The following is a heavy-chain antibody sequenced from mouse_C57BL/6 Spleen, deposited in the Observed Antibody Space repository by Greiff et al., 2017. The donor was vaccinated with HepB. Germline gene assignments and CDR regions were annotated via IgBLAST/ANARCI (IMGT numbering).Heavy chain of an antibody. Sequence: DVKLVESGGGLVKPGGSLKLSCAASGFTFSDYGMHWVRQAPEQGLEWVAYISSGSSTIYYADTVKGRFTISRDNAKNTLFLQMTSLRSEDTAMYYCARDGYYYFDYWGQGTTLTVSS. CDR1: GFTFSDYG. CDR3: ARDGYYYFDY. V-gene: IGHV5-17*01. J-gene: IGHJ2*01. CDR2: ISSGSSTI. D-gene: IGHD2-3*01.